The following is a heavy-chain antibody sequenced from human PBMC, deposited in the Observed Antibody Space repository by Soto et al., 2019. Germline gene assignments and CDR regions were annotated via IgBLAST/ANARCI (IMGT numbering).Heavy chain of an antibody. Sequence: GGSLRLSCAASGFTLGSYWMSWVRQAPGKGLEWVGSINQDGSEKNYVDSVKGRFTFSRDNAKNSLYLQMSSLRAEDTAVYFCARMFSGSYCFDCWGQGTLVTVSS. CDR3: ARMFSGSYCFDC. V-gene: IGHV3-7*05. D-gene: IGHD1-26*01. CDR2: INQDGSEK. CDR1: GFTLGSYW. J-gene: IGHJ4*02.